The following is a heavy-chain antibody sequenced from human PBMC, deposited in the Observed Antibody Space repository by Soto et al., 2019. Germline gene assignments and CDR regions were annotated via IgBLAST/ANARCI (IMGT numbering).Heavy chain of an antibody. CDR2: VTPYKADA. V-gene: IGHV1-18*04. CDR3: ATDGPSNSGNLYAFDI. J-gene: IGHJ3*02. D-gene: IGHD5-12*01. CDR1: GYTLTNYG. Sequence: ASVKVSCKASGYTLTNYGVTWVRQAPGQGLEWLGRVTPYKADANSAQNLQGRVTMATDTSTNTAYLELRSLRSDDTAVYFCATDGPSNSGNLYAFDIWGQGTMVTVSS.